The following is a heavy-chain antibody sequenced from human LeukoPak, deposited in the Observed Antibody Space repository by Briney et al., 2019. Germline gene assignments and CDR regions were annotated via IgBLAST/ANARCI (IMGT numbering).Heavy chain of an antibody. D-gene: IGHD2-8*01. CDR1: GFTFSKYW. CDR3: ARDPRIYCTNGICRDDYFDN. Sequence: PGGSLRLSCAASGFTFSKYWMNWVRQAPGKGLEWVANIKQDGSERYYVDSVKGRFTISRDNAKDSLFLQMNSLRAEDTAIYYCARDPRIYCTNGICRDDYFDNWGQGTLVTVSS. J-gene: IGHJ4*02. CDR2: IKQDGSER. V-gene: IGHV3-7*01.